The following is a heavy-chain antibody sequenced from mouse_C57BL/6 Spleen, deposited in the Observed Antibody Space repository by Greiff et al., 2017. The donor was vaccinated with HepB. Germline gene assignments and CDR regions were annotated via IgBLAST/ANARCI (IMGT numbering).Heavy chain of an antibody. J-gene: IGHJ2*01. CDR3: AVGAMVTLGYFDY. Sequence: EVQGVESVAELVRPGASVKLSCTASGFNIKNTYMHWVKQRPEQGLEWIGRIDPANGNTKYAPKFQGKATITADTSSNTAYLQLSSLTSEDTAIYYCAVGAMVTLGYFDYWGQGTTLTVSS. CDR2: IDPANGNT. D-gene: IGHD2-2*01. CDR1: GFNIKNTY. V-gene: IGHV14-3*01.